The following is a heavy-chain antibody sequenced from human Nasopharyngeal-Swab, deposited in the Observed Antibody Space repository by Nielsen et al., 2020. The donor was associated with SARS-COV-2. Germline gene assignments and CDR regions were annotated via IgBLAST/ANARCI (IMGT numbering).Heavy chain of an antibody. J-gene: IGHJ6*02. V-gene: IGHV4-4*02. CDR1: GDSISTSHW. CDR3: AGEEYFYDSSGNSYFDYGMDV. D-gene: IGHD3-22*01. CDR2: IYRNGLT. Sequence: SETLSLTCVVSGDSISTSHWWNWFRQPPGKGLEWFGEIYRNGLTSYNPSLKSRVTISVDTSKNQFYLKLNSVTAADTAVYYCAGEEYFYDSSGNSYFDYGMDVWGQGTTVTVSS.